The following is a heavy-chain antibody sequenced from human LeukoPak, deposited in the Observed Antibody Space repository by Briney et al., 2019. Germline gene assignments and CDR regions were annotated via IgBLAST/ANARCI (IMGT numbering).Heavy chain of an antibody. Sequence: GGSLRLSCAASGFTVSSNYMNWVRQAPGKGLEWVSVIYSSGSTYYADSVKGRFTISRDNSENTLYLQMNSLRAEDTAVYYCAKAPNYDFWSGYDPFDPWGQGTLVTVSS. CDR2: IYSSGST. J-gene: IGHJ5*02. D-gene: IGHD3-3*01. CDR3: AKAPNYDFWSGYDPFDP. CDR1: GFTVSSNY. V-gene: IGHV3-53*01.